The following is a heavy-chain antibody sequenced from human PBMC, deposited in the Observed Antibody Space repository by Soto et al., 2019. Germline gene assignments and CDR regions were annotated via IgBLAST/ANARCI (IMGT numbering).Heavy chain of an antibody. J-gene: IGHJ4*02. Sequence: GGSLRLSCAASGFTFSSYAMSWVRQAPGKGLEWVSAISGSGGSTYYADSVKGRFTISRDNSKNTLYLQMNSLRAEDTAVYYCAKKGSDGSGSYYNVHYYFDYWGQGTLVTVSS. CDR1: GFTFSSYA. CDR3: AKKGSDGSGSYYNVHYYFDY. D-gene: IGHD3-10*01. CDR2: ISGSGGST. V-gene: IGHV3-23*01.